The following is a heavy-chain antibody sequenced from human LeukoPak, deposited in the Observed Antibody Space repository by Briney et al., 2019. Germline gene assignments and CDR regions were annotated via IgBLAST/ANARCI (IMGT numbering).Heavy chain of an antibody. J-gene: IGHJ4*02. CDR2: IKQDGSEK. D-gene: IGHD5-12*01. Sequence: GGSLRLSCAASGFTFSSYWMSWVRQAPGKGLEWVANIKQDGSEKYYVDSVKGRLTISRDNAKNSLYLQMNSLRAEDTAVYYCARFQASGYDYFDYWGQGTLVTVSS. V-gene: IGHV3-7*01. CDR1: GFTFSSYW. CDR3: ARFQASGYDYFDY.